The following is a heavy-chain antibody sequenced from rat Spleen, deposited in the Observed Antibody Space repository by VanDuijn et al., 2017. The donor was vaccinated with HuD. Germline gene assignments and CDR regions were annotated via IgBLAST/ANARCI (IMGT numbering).Heavy chain of an antibody. CDR3: TRDEGAAGLYVMYA. J-gene: IGHJ4*01. CDR2: MWYDGDT. Sequence: QVQLKESGPGLVQPSETLSLTCTVSGFSLTSYSVSWVRQPSGKGPEWMGRMWYDGDTAYNSALKSRLSISRETSKNQVFLKMNSLQTDDTGTYYCTRDEGAAGLYVMYAWGQGASVTVSS. CDR1: GFSLTSYS. V-gene: IGHV2-63*01. D-gene: IGHD4-1*01.